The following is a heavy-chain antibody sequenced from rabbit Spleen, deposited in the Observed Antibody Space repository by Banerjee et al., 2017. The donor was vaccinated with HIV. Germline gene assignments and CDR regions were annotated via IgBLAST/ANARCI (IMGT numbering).Heavy chain of an antibody. CDR3: ARAGDIGGGSITAFDL. J-gene: IGHJ4*01. Sequence: QSLEESGGDLVKPGASLTLTCTASGVSFSSSSYMCWVRQAPGKGLEWIACIDSGSSGFTYFATWAKGRFTISKTSSTTVTLQITSLTAADTATYFCARAGDIGGGSITAFDLWGQGTLVTVS. V-gene: IGHV1S40*01. CDR2: IDSGSSGFT. D-gene: IGHD2-1*01. CDR1: GVSFSSSSY.